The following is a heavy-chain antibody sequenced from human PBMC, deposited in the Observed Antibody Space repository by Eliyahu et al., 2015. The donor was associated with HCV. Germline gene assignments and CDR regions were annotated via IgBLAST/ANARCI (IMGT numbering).Heavy chain of an antibody. CDR2: SRSKTNSYTT. V-gene: IGHV3-72*01. CDR1: GFTLSDYX. J-gene: IGHJ3*02. D-gene: IGHD2-15*01. Sequence: EVQLVESGGGLVQPGGSLRLXCAASGFTLSDYXIDWVRQGPGKGLEWVGRSRSKTNSYTTKYAASVEGRFTLSRDESKNSLYLQMNSLKTEDTAVYYCTRRYCGAGTCDDFFDIWGQGAMVTVSS. CDR3: TRRYCGAGTCDDFFDI.